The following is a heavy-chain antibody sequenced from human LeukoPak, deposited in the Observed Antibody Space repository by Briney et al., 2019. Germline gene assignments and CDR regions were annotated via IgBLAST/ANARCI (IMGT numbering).Heavy chain of an antibody. V-gene: IGHV3-13*01. D-gene: IGHD3-10*01. CDR3: ARGNSDYGSGSYQIY. CDR1: GFTFSYYD. CDR2: IATAGDT. J-gene: IGHJ4*02. Sequence: QSGGSLRLSCAASGFTFSYYDMHWVRHATGKGLEWVSAIATAGDTYYSGSVKGRFTISRENAKNSLYLQMNSLRAGDTAVYYCARGNSDYGSGSYQIYWGQGTLVTVSS.